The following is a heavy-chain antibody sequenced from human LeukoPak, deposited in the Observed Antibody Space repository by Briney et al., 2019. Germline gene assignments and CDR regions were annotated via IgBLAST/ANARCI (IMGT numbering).Heavy chain of an antibody. CDR3: ARAPIDFWSGYYVYYFDY. D-gene: IGHD3-3*01. CDR1: GFTFSDYY. J-gene: IGHJ4*02. V-gene: IGHV3-11*04. Sequence: GGSLRLSCAASGFTFSDYYMSWIRQAPGKGVEWVSYISSSGSTIYYADSVKGRFTISRDNAKNSLYLQMNSLRAEDTAVYYCARAPIDFWSGYYVYYFDYWGQGTLVTVSS. CDR2: ISSSGSTI.